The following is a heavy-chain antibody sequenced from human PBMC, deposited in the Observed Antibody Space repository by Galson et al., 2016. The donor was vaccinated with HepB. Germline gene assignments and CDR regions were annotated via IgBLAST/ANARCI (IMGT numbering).Heavy chain of an antibody. V-gene: IGHV4-4*02. Sequence: SETLYLTCAVSGDSVSGTNYWSGVRQSPGTGQEWIGEIHHSGATNYNSTLKSRVTLSVDKCNNHLFLVLTSVTAADTAVYSCVRHCGGGDCYRAFDVWGQGTMVTVSS. CDR3: VRHCGGGDCYRAFDV. CDR1: GDSVSGTNY. J-gene: IGHJ3*01. CDR2: IHHSGAT. D-gene: IGHD2-21*02.